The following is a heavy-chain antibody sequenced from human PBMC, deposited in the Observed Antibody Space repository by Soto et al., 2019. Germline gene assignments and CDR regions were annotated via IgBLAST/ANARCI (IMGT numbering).Heavy chain of an antibody. CDR2: IDPSDSYT. V-gene: IGHV5-10-1*01. CDR1: GYSFTSYW. Sequence: RGESLKISCKGSGYSFTSYWISWVRQMPGKGLEWMGRIDPSDSYTNYSPSFQGHVTISADKSISTAYLQWSSLKASDTAMYYCARLAGIAVAGTHDAFDIWGQGTMVTVSS. CDR3: ARLAGIAVAGTHDAFDI. J-gene: IGHJ3*02. D-gene: IGHD6-19*01.